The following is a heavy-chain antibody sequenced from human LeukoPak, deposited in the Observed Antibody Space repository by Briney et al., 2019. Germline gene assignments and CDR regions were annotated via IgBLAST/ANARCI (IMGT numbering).Heavy chain of an antibody. D-gene: IGHD2-2*01. CDR1: GGSISSSSYY. V-gene: IGHV4-39*02. Sequence: SETLSLTCTVSGGSISSSSYYWGWIRQPPGKGLEWIGSIYYSGSTYYNPSLKSRVTISVDTSKNQFSLKLSSVTAADTAVYYCARDGLSGSSTSYYYYGMDVWGQGTTVTVSS. CDR2: IYYSGST. J-gene: IGHJ6*02. CDR3: ARDGLSGSSTSYYYYGMDV.